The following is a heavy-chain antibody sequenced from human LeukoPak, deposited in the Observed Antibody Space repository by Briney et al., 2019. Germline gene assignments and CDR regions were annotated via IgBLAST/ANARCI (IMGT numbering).Heavy chain of an antibody. J-gene: IGHJ4*02. D-gene: IGHD3-22*01. CDR1: GFTFSSYW. CDR2: IKPDGSEQ. CDR3: ARDRSPYYYDSSGYLY. V-gene: IGHV3-7*01. Sequence: SGGSLRLSCAASGFTFSSYWMSWVRQAPGKGLEWVANIKPDGSEQYYVDSVKGRFTISRDNAKNSLYLQMNSLRAEDTAVYYCARDRSPYYYDSSGYLYWGQGTLVTVSS.